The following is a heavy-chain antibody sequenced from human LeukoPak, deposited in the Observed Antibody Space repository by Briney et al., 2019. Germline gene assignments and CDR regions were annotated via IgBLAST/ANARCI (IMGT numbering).Heavy chain of an antibody. J-gene: IGHJ4*02. CDR2: IYDGGST. CDR3: TTSYGTKRYFFDN. Sequence: GGSLRLSCAASGFTVSTKYMNWVRQAPGNGLEWVSIIYDGGSTYYAESVRGRFVISRDNSENTLYLHMNNLRAEDTAMYYCTTSYGTKRYFFDNWGQGTLVAVSS. D-gene: IGHD3-9*01. CDR1: GFTVSTKY. V-gene: IGHV3-66*01.